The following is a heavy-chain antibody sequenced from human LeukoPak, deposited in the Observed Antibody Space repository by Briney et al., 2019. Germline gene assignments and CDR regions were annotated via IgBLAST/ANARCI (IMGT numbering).Heavy chain of an antibody. J-gene: IGHJ4*02. Sequence: GGSLRLSCAASGFTFSSYGMHWVRQAPGKGLEWVAFIRYDGSNKYYADSVKGRFTISRDNSKNTLYLQMNSLRAEDTAVYYCAKDNVGVSMIEGILADWGQGTLVTVSS. V-gene: IGHV3-30*02. D-gene: IGHD3-22*01. CDR1: GFTFSSYG. CDR3: AKDNVGVSMIEGILAD. CDR2: IRYDGSNK.